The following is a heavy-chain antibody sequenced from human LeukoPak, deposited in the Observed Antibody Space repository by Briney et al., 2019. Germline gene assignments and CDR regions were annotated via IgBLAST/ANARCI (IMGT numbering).Heavy chain of an antibody. Sequence: GGSLRLSCAASGFTFSSYEMNWVRQAPGKGLEWVSYISSSGSTIYYADSVKGRFTISRDNAKNSMYLQMNSLRAEDTAVYYCAREERSGWAIYPHYFDYWGQGILVTVSS. CDR3: AREERSGWAIYPHYFDY. CDR1: GFTFSSYE. V-gene: IGHV3-48*03. CDR2: ISSSGSTI. J-gene: IGHJ4*02. D-gene: IGHD1-1*01.